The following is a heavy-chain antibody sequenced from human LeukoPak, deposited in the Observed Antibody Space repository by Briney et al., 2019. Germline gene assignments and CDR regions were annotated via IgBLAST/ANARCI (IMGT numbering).Heavy chain of an antibody. J-gene: IGHJ4*02. Sequence: GGSLRLSCAASGFTFSSYAMSWVRQAPGKGLEWVSAISGSGGSTYYADSVKGRFTISRDNSKNTLYLQMNSLRAEDTAVYYCAKAYTIFGVVGYYFDYWGQGTLVTVSS. CDR2: ISGSGGST. CDR3: AKAYTIFGVVGYYFDY. V-gene: IGHV3-23*01. D-gene: IGHD3-3*01. CDR1: GFTFSSYA.